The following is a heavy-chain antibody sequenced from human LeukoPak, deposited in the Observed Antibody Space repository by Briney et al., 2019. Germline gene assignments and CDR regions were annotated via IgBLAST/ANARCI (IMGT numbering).Heavy chain of an antibody. J-gene: IGHJ3*02. D-gene: IGHD3-22*01. Sequence: GGSLRLSCAAPGFTFSSYGMHWVRQAPGKGLEWVAVISYDGSNKYYADSVKGRFTISRDNSKNTLYLQMNSLRAEDTAVYYCAKGLIVAYDAFDIWGQGTMVTVSS. CDR1: GFTFSSYG. V-gene: IGHV3-30*18. CDR2: ISYDGSNK. CDR3: AKGLIVAYDAFDI.